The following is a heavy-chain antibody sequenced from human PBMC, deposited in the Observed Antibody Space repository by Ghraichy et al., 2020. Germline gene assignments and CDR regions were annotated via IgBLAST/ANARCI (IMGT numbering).Heavy chain of an antibody. CDR2: ISGSGGST. V-gene: IGHV3-23*01. D-gene: IGHD2-15*01. CDR3: AKDLWPQVAATPSTPFDY. Sequence: GGSLRLSCAASGFTFSSYAMSWVRQAPGKGLEWVSAISGSGGSTYYADSVKGRFTISRDNSKNTLYLQMNSLRAEDTAVYYCAKDLWPQVAATPSTPFDYWGQGTLVTVSS. J-gene: IGHJ4*02. CDR1: GFTFSSYA.